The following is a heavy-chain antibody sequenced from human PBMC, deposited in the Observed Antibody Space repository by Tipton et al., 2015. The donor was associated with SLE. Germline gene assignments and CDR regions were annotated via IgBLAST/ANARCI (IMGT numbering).Heavy chain of an antibody. CDR2: ISGSSGST. Sequence: SLRLSCAASGFTFSSYAMSWVRQAPGKGLEWVSAISGSSGSTYYADSVKGRFTISRDNSKNTLYLQMNSLRAEDTAVYYCARGGVKQWLLRGSDAFDIWGQGTMVTVSS. V-gene: IGHV3-23*01. CDR3: ARGGVKQWLLRGSDAFDI. CDR1: GFTFSSYA. J-gene: IGHJ3*02. D-gene: IGHD6-19*01.